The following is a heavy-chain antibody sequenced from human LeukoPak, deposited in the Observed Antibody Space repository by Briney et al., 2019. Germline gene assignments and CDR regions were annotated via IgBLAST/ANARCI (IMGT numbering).Heavy chain of an antibody. CDR2: IRSKAYRGAT. J-gene: IGHJ4*02. D-gene: IGHD3-22*01. Sequence: GGSLRLSCIASGFSFGDYAMSWVRQAPGKGLEWVGFIRSKAYRGATKNAASVKDRFTISRDDSKSIAYLQMNSLKTEDTAIYYCTSVYDTSAYYHSGIDYWGQGTLVTLSS. CDR3: TSVYDTSAYYHSGIDY. V-gene: IGHV3-49*04. CDR1: GFSFGDYA.